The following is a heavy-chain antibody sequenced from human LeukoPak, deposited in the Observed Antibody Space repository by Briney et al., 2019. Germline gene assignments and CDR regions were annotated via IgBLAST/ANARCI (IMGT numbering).Heavy chain of an antibody. D-gene: IGHD6-19*01. CDR3: ARQAYTSGQGLRNNWFDP. CDR2: INHSGST. Sequence: SETLSLTCAVYGGSFSGYYWSWIRQPPGKGLEWIGEINHSGSTNYNPSLKSRVTISVDTSKNQFSLKLSSVTAADTAVYYCARQAYTSGQGLRNNWFDPWGQGSLVTVSS. CDR1: GGSFSGYY. V-gene: IGHV4-34*01. J-gene: IGHJ5*02.